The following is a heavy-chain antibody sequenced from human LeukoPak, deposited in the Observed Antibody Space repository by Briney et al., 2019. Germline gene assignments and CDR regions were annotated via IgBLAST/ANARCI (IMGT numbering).Heavy chain of an antibody. CDR1: GYSFSDYH. D-gene: IGHD2/OR15-2a*01. CDR3: AREDGYYTIDY. J-gene: IGHJ4*02. V-gene: IGHV1-2*02. CDR2: INPNSGGT. Sequence: GASVKVSCKASGYSFSDYHMHWVRQAPGQGLEWMGWINPNSGGTNYAQKFQGRVTMTRDTSINTAYMELSRLKSDDTAVYYCAREDGYYTIDYWGQGTLVTVSS.